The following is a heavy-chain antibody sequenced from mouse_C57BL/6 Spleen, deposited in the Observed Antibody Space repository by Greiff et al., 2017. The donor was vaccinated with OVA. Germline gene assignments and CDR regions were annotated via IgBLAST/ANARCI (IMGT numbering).Heavy chain of an antibody. CDR1: GYTFTSYW. Sequence: QVQLKQPGAELVKPGASVKLSCKASGYTFTSYWMQWVKQRPGQGLEWIGEIDPSDSYTNYNQKFKGKATLTVDTSSSTAYMQLSSLTSEDSAVYYCARNDYYGSNPFDYWGQGTTLTVSS. J-gene: IGHJ2*01. CDR2: IDPSDSYT. CDR3: ARNDYYGSNPFDY. V-gene: IGHV1-50*01. D-gene: IGHD1-1*01.